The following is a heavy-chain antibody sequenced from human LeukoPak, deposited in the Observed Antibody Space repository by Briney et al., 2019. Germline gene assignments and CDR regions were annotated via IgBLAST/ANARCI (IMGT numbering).Heavy chain of an antibody. Sequence: GGSLRLSCAASGFTFSNAWMSWVRQALGKGLEWVGRIKSKPDGGAIDYAAPVKGRFIISRDDSKDMLYLQMNSLKTEDTGVYYCTRDKLELRQFDYWGQGTLVTVSS. V-gene: IGHV3-15*01. D-gene: IGHD1-26*01. CDR3: TRDKLELRQFDY. CDR2: IKSKPDGGAI. CDR1: GFTFSNAW. J-gene: IGHJ4*02.